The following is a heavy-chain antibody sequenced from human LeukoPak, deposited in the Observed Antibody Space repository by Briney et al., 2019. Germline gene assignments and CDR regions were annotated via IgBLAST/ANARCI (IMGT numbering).Heavy chain of an antibody. CDR2: IIPIFGTA. CDR3: AREADIVVVPAAIRRNAFDI. V-gene: IGHV1-69*01. Sequence: GASVKVSCKASGGTFSSYAISWVRQAPGQGLEWMGGIIPIFGTANYARKFQGRVTITADESTSTAYMELSSLRSEDTAVYYCAREADIVVVPAAIRRNAFDIWGQGTMVTVSS. D-gene: IGHD2-2*02. CDR1: GGTFSSYA. J-gene: IGHJ3*02.